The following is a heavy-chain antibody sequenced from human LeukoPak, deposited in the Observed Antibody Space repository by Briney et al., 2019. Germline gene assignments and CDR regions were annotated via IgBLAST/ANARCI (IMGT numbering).Heavy chain of an antibody. Sequence: PSETLSLTCTVSGGSISSSSYYWGWIRQPPGKGLEWIGSIYYSGSTYYNPSLKSRVTISVDTSKNQFSLKLSSVTAADTAVYYCARDMGATPLHYYYYMDVWGKGTTVTVSS. CDR3: ARDMGATPLHYYYYMDV. J-gene: IGHJ6*03. V-gene: IGHV4-39*07. CDR2: IYYSGST. D-gene: IGHD1-26*01. CDR1: GGSISSSSYY.